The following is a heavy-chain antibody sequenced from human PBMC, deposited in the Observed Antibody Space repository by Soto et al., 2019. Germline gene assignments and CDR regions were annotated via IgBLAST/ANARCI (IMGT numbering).Heavy chain of an antibody. D-gene: IGHD3-3*01. CDR2: ISGSGGST. CDR3: AKRADMYYDFRGGMDV. CDR1: GFTFSSYA. Sequence: GGSLRLSCAASGFTFSSYAMSWVRQAPGKGLEWVSAISGSGGSTYYADSVKGRFTISRDNSKNTLYLQMNSLRAEDTAVYYCAKRADMYYDFRGGMDVWGQGTTVTVSS. J-gene: IGHJ6*02. V-gene: IGHV3-23*01.